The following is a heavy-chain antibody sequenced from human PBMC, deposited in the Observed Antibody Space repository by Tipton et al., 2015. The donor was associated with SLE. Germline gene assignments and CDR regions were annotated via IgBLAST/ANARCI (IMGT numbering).Heavy chain of an antibody. CDR2: ISNSETP. CDR1: GGSISSHY. V-gene: IGHV4-59*11. J-gene: IGHJ4*02. Sequence: TLSLTCTVSGGSISSHYWSWIRQAPGKGLVWIGYISNSETPSYNPSLKSRVTISLDTSKNQFSLKLRSVTAADTAVYYCAGAWQGYCSGGTCYVLDYWGQGTLVTVSS. CDR3: AGAWQGYCSGGTCYVLDY. D-gene: IGHD2-15*01.